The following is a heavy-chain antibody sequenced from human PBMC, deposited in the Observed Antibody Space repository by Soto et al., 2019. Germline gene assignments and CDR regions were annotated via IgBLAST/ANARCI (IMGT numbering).Heavy chain of an antibody. J-gene: IGHJ4*02. Sequence: EASVKVSCKASGFTFTSSAVQWVRQARGQRLEWIGWIGVGSGNTNYAQKFQERVTITTDTSTSTAYMELRSLRSDDTAVYYCARGAYYYDSSGYYPFDYWGQGTLVTVSS. CDR1: GFTFTSSA. D-gene: IGHD3-22*01. V-gene: IGHV1-58*01. CDR2: IGVGSGNT. CDR3: ARGAYYYDSSGYYPFDY.